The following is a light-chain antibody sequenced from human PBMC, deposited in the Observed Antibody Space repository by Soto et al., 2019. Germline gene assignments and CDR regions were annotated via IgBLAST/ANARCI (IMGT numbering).Light chain of an antibody. J-gene: IGLJ1*01. CDR1: SSDIGGYNF. V-gene: IGLV2-14*01. CDR3: NSYRTLSTYV. Sequence: QSALTQPPSVSGSPGQSITIACTGTSSDIGGYNFVSWYQQHPGKAPKLLIYDVGNRPSGVSKRFSGSKSGNTASLTIAGLNDEHEAYYYCNSYRTLSTYVFGTGTKLTVL. CDR2: DVG.